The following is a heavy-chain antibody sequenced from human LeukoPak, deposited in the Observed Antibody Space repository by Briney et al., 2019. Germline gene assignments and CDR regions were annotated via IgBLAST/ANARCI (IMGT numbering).Heavy chain of an antibody. CDR1: GYTFTGYY. Sequence: ASVKVSRKASGYTFTGYYMHWVRQAPGQGLEWMGIINPSGGSTSYAQKFQGRVTMTRDMSTSTVYMELSSLRSEDTAVYYCASGGSSSWYSAAFDYWGQGTLVTVSS. D-gene: IGHD6-13*01. V-gene: IGHV1-46*01. CDR2: INPSGGST. J-gene: IGHJ4*02. CDR3: ASGGSSSWYSAAFDY.